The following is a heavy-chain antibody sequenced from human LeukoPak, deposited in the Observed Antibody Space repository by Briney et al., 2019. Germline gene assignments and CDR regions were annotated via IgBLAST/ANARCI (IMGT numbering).Heavy chain of an antibody. D-gene: IGHD1-26*01. J-gene: IGHJ4*02. Sequence: GGSLRLSCAASGFTFSNYVMSWVRQAPGGGLEWVSGVSGSGDTPYYADSVKDRFTVSRDNSKNTVYLQINSLRAEDTAVYYCAGTRWELLYWGQGTLVTVSS. V-gene: IGHV3-23*01. CDR3: AGTRWELLY. CDR2: VSGSGDTP. CDR1: GFTFSNYV.